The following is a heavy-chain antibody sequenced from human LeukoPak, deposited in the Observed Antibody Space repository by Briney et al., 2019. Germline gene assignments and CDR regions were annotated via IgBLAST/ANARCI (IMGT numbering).Heavy chain of an antibody. J-gene: IGHJ5*02. CDR1: GFTFSNYA. CDR2: VTGSGGAT. D-gene: IGHD6-13*01. Sequence: GGSLRLSCAASGFTFSNYAMTWVRQAPGPGLEWISSVTGSGGATFYAASVRERFTISRDNSRSTLHLQMDSLRAEDTAVYYCAKGVSAGKVDWFDPWGQGTLVTVSS. CDR3: AKGVSAGKVDWFDP. V-gene: IGHV3-23*01.